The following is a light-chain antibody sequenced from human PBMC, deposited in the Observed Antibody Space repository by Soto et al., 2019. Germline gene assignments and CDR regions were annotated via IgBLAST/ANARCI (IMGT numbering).Light chain of an antibody. J-gene: IGKJ4*01. CDR2: KVS. Sequence: DVVMTQSPLSLPVTLGQPASISCRSSQSLVHSDGNTYLNWFQQRPGQSPRRLIYKVSNRDSGVPERFRGSGSGTDFTLKISRVEAEDVGVYYCMQGTHCLNFRGGTKADIK. CDR3: MQGTHCLN. V-gene: IGKV2-30*02. CDR1: QSLVHSDGNTY.